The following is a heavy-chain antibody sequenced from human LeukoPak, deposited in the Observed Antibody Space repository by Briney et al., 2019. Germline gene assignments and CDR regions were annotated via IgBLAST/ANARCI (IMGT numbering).Heavy chain of an antibody. CDR2: IYYGGST. D-gene: IGHD3-9*01. CDR3: ARLAILTSYYDYFHH. Sequence: PSETLSLTCNVSGGSISNSVYYWGWIRQPPGKGLEWIGSIYYGGSTYYNPSLRSRVIISADTSRNQLSLKLSSVTATDTAVYYCARLAILTSYYDYFHHWGQGTLVTVSS. V-gene: IGHV4-39*01. CDR1: GGSISNSVYY. J-gene: IGHJ1*01.